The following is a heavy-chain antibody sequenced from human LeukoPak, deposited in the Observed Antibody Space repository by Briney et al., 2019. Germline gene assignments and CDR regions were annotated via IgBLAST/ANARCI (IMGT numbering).Heavy chain of an antibody. J-gene: IGHJ6*03. CDR1: GGSFSGYY. CDR3: ARVWYPYYYYYMDV. Sequence: SETLSLTCAVYGGSFSGYYWSWIRQPPGKGLEWIGEINHSGSTNYNPSLKSRVTISVDTSKNQFSLKLSSVTAADTAVYYCARVWYPYYYYYMDVWGKGTTVTISS. V-gene: IGHV4-34*01. CDR2: INHSGST. D-gene: IGHD3-10*01.